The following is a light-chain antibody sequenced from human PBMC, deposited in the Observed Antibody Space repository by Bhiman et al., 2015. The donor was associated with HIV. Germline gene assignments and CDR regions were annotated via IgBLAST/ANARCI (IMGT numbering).Light chain of an antibody. V-gene: IGLV1-44*01. Sequence: QSVLTQPPSASGTPGQRVTISCSGSSSNIGSNTVNWYQQFPGTAPKLVIYRNNQRPSGVPDRFSGSKSGTSASLAISGLQAEDEADYYCAAWDDSLNGRVFGTGTKVTVL. CDR1: SSNIGSNT. J-gene: IGLJ1*01. CDR2: RNN. CDR3: AAWDDSLNGRV.